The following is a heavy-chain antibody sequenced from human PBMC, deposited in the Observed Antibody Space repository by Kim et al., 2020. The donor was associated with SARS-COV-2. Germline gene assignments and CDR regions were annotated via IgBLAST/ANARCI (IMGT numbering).Heavy chain of an antibody. CDR2: ISYDGSNK. Sequence: GGSLRLSCAASGFTFSSYAMHWVRQAPGKGLEWVAVISYDGSNKYYADSVKGRFTISRDNSKNTLYLQMNSLRAEDTAVYYCASLHYYDILTGYYFDFDYWGQGPLVTVSS. CDR3: ASLHYYDILTGYYFDFDY. D-gene: IGHD3-9*01. V-gene: IGHV3-30*04. CDR1: GFTFSSYA. J-gene: IGHJ4*02.